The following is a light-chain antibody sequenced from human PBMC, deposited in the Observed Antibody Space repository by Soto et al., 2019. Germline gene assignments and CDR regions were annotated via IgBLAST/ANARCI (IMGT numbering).Light chain of an antibody. CDR3: SSFTSRNTYV. CDR1: SSDVGGYTF. CDR2: DVS. V-gene: IGLV2-14*01. Sequence: QAASVSASPGQSIAISCTGTSSDVGGYTFVSWYQQHPGKAPKLMIYDVSNRPSGISNRFSGSKSGNTASLTISGLQAEDEADYYCSSFTSRNTYVFGTGTKLTVL. J-gene: IGLJ1*01.